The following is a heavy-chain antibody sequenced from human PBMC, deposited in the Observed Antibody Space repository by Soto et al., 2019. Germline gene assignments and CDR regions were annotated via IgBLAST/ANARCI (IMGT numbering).Heavy chain of an antibody. CDR2: IYYSGST. CDR3: PRVGDTYYYDSSGTSFDP. V-gene: IGHV4-59*01. D-gene: IGHD3-22*01. J-gene: IGHJ5*02. Sequence: SETLSLTCTVSGGSISTYYWSWIRQPPAKGLEWIGYIYYSGSTNYNPSLKSRVTISVDTSKNQFSLKLSSVTAADTAVYHRPRVGDTYYYDSSGTSFDPWGQGILPTVSS. CDR1: GGSISTYY.